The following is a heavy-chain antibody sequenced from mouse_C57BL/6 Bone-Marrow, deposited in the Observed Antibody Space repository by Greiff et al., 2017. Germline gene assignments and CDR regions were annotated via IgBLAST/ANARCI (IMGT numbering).Heavy chain of an antibody. J-gene: IGHJ3*01. Sequence: VQLQQSGPELVKPGASVKISCKASGYTFTDYYINWVKQRPGQGLEWIGWIFPGSGSTYYNEKFKGKATLTVDKSSSTAYMLLSSLTSEDSAVYFCARSYYGRRGAWFAYWGQGTLVTVSA. CDR1: GYTFTDYY. CDR2: IFPGSGST. V-gene: IGHV1-75*01. CDR3: ARSYYGRRGAWFAY. D-gene: IGHD1-1*01.